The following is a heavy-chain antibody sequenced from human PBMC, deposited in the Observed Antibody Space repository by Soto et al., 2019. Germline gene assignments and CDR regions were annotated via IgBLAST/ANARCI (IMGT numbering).Heavy chain of an antibody. CDR3: ASEQGSGTSASMDV. D-gene: IGHD1-7*01. CDR2: IWFDGSHK. CDR1: GFTFNTIHSG. V-gene: IGHV3-33*01. J-gene: IGHJ6*02. Sequence: QVHLVESGGDVVQPGRSLTLSCAASGFTFNTIHSGMVWVRQAQGKGLEWVAVIWFDGSHKFYADSVKCRFTISSDNSKNTLFLQMNSLRDEEATISYSASEQGSGTSASMDVLGQGTTVPVS.